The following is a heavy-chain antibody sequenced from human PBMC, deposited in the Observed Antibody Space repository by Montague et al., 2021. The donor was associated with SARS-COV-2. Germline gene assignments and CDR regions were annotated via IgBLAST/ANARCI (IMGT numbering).Heavy chain of an antibody. CDR1: GFSLSTPNVG. CDR3: AHLIRYYDIFTGIPFDY. CDR2: IYSNDDK. D-gene: IGHD3-9*01. V-gene: IGHV2-5*01. J-gene: IGHJ4*02. Sequence: PALVTPTQTLTLTCTFSGFSLSTPNVGVGWIRQPPGKALEWLALIYSNDDKRYSPSLQSRLTITKDTSKNQVVLSLTNVDPVDTATYYCAHLIRYYDIFTGIPFDYWGQVTQVTVSS.